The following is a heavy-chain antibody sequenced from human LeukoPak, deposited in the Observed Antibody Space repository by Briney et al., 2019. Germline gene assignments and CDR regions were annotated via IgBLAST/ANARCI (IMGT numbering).Heavy chain of an antibody. CDR3: ARDDRVVVPAAHDYYYGMDV. CDR2: INPNSGGT. CDR1: GYTFTGYY. Sequence: ASVKVSCKASGYTFTGYYMHWVRQAPGQGLEWMGWINPNSGGTNYAQKFQGRVTMTRDTSISTAYMELSSLRSEDTAVYYCARDDRVVVPAAHDYYYGMDVWGQGTTVTVSS. J-gene: IGHJ6*02. D-gene: IGHD2-2*01. V-gene: IGHV1-2*02.